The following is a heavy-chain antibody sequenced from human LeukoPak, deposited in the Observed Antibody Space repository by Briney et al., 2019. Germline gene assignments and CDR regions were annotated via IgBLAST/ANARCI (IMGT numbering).Heavy chain of an antibody. CDR3: ASTCSGGSCYSDY. D-gene: IGHD2-15*01. J-gene: IGHJ4*02. CDR2: ISSSSSYI. V-gene: IGHV3-21*01. CDR1: GFTFSSYS. Sequence: GGSLRLSCAASGFTFSSYSMNWVRQAPGKGLEWVSSISSSSSYIYYADSVKGRFTISRDNAKNSLYLQMNSLRAEDTAVYYCASTCSGGSCYSDYWGQGTLVTVSS.